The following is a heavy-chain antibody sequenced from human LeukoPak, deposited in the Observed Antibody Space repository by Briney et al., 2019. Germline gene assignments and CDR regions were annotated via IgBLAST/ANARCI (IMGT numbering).Heavy chain of an antibody. CDR3: ATLKYVWGSYRYTDFDY. Sequence: GASVKVSCKVSGYTLTELSMHWVRQAPGKGLEWMGGFDPEDGETIYAQKFQGRVTMTEDTSTDTAYMELSSLRSEDTAVYYCATLKYVWGSYRYTDFDYWGRGTLVTVSS. J-gene: IGHJ4*02. CDR1: GYTLTELS. V-gene: IGHV1-24*01. CDR2: FDPEDGET. D-gene: IGHD3-16*02.